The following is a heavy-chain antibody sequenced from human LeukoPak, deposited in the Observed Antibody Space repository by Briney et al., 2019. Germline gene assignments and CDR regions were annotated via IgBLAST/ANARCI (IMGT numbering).Heavy chain of an antibody. J-gene: IGHJ4*02. CDR1: GYTFTSYG. CDR3: ARVRYYYGSGIVDY. Sequence: ASVKVSCKASGYTFTSYGISWVRQAPGQGLEWMGWISAYNGNTNYAQKLQGRVTMTTDTSTSTAYMELRSLRSDDTAVYYCARVRYYYGSGIVDYWGQGTLVTVSS. V-gene: IGHV1-18*01. D-gene: IGHD3-10*01. CDR2: ISAYNGNT.